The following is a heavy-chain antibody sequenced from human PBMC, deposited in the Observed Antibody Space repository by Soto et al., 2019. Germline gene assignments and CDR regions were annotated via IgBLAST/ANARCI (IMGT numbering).Heavy chain of an antibody. J-gene: IGHJ5*02. CDR2: IYYSGST. D-gene: IGHD1-20*01. Sequence: SETLSLTCTVSGGSISSYYWSWIRQPPGKGLEWIGYIYYSGSTNYNPSLKSRVTISVDTSKNQFSLKLSSVTAADTAVYYCAREGITGTTGWFDPWGQGTLVTVSS. V-gene: IGHV4-59*01. CDR3: AREGITGTTGWFDP. CDR1: GGSISSYY.